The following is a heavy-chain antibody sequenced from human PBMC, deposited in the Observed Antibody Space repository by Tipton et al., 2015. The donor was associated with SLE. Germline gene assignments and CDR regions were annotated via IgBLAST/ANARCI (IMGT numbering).Heavy chain of an antibody. CDR2: IYYTGST. CDR1: GASISSYY. Sequence: TLSLTCTVSGASISSYYWSWIRQPPGKGLEWIGYIYYTGSTKYNPSLKNRVTISVDTSKNQLSVKLRSVTAADTAVYYCARDLREIGWFGEYNWFDPWGQGTLVTVSS. CDR3: ARDLREIGWFGEYNWFDP. V-gene: IGHV4-59*12. J-gene: IGHJ5*02. D-gene: IGHD3-10*01.